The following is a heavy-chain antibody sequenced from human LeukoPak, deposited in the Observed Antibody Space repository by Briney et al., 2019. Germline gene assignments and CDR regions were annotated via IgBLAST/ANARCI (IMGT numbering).Heavy chain of an antibody. Sequence: SETLSLTCSASGGSISSGSYHWGWIRQPPGQGLEWIGSIYYTGNTYNNPSLKSRLTVSVYTSKNLFSLKLNSVTATDTAVYYCARWGPYGYTYGWFDYWGQGALITVSS. V-gene: IGHV4-39*01. CDR3: ARWGPYGYTYGWFDY. D-gene: IGHD5-18*01. CDR2: IYYTGNT. CDR1: GGSISSGSYH. J-gene: IGHJ5*01.